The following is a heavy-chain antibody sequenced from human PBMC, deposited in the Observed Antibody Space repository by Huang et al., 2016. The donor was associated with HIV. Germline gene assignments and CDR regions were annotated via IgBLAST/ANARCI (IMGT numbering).Heavy chain of an antibody. D-gene: IGHD6-6*01. CDR2: IFPDDSDT. V-gene: IGHV5-51*01. CDR3: ARRFSSSSGYFDY. Sequence: VQLVQSGAEVKKPGESLKISCKGSGSSFSSYWLAWVRQMPGKGLEWMGIIFPDDSDTTYSPSFEDQVTISADKSIGTAYLQWSSLKASDTAMYYCARRFSSSSGYFDYWGQGSLVTVSS. CDR1: GSSFSSYW. J-gene: IGHJ4*02.